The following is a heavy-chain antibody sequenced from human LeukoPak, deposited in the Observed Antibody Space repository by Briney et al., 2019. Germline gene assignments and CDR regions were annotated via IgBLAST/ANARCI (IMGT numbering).Heavy chain of an antibody. CDR2: ISGSGGST. Sequence: GSLRLSCAASGFTFRSYVMSWVRQAPGKGLEWVSGISGSGGSTYYADSVKGRFTISRDNSKNTLYLQMNSLRAEDTAVYYCAKDGGYYYGSGSYLVYWGQGTLVTVSS. V-gene: IGHV3-23*01. D-gene: IGHD3-10*01. CDR1: GFTFRSYV. CDR3: AKDGGYYYGSGSYLVY. J-gene: IGHJ4*02.